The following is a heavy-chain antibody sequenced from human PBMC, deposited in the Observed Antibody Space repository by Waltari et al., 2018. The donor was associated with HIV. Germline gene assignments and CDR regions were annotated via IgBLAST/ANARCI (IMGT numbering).Heavy chain of an antibody. CDR3: ATLVNTEGYDF. Sequence: QVQFVQSGAELKKPGASVKVSCKASGNSFSIYSIHWVRQAPGQRLEWMGAINAGSGNTQYSQKFKAIVTMTRDTSASTAYMELNSLRSEDTAVYYCATLVNTEGYDFWGQGTLVTVSS. J-gene: IGHJ4*02. V-gene: IGHV1-3*01. CDR1: GNSFSIYS. CDR2: INAGSGNT. D-gene: IGHD4-17*01.